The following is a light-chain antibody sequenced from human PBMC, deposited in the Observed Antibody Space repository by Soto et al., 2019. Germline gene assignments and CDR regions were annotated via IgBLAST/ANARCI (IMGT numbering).Light chain of an antibody. V-gene: IGKV3-15*01. CDR2: DAT. CDR3: QQYYSTPRT. CDR1: QSVRNN. J-gene: IGKJ1*01. Sequence: EVVMTQSPATLSVSPGERATLSCKASQSVRNNLVWYLQKPGQAPRPIIYDATTRATGIPVRFSGSGSGTEFTLTISSLQSEDVAVYYCQQYYSTPRTFGQGTKVDIK.